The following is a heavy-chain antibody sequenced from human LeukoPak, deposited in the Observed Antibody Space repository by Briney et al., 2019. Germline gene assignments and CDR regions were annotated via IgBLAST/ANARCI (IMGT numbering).Heavy chain of an antibody. J-gene: IGHJ4*02. CDR3: AKGVEYSSSPLDY. CDR1: GFTFSNYA. CDR2: ISGSGGGT. D-gene: IGHD6-6*01. V-gene: IGHV3-23*01. Sequence: GGSLRLSCAASGFTFSNYAMSWVRQAPGKRLEWVSAISGSGGGTYYADSVKGRFTISRDNSKNTLYLQMNSLRAEDTALYYCAKGVEYSSSPLDYWGQGTLVTVSS.